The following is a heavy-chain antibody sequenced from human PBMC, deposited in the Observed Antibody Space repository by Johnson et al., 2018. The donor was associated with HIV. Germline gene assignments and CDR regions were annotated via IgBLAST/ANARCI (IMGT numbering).Heavy chain of an antibody. CDR2: IGTAGDT. D-gene: IGHD3/OR15-3a*01. CDR1: GFTFSSYD. J-gene: IGHJ3*02. Sequence: VQLVESGGGLVQPGGSLRLSCAASGFTFSSYDIHWVRQGTGKGLEWVSAIGTAGDTYYAGSVKGRFTIPRENAKNSLYLQMNSLKTEDTAVYYCTTAELGWTGLGAFDIWGQGTMVTVSS. V-gene: IGHV3-13*01. CDR3: TTAELGWTGLGAFDI.